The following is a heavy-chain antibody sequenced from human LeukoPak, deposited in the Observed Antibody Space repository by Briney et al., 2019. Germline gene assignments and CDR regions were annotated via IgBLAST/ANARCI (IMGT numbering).Heavy chain of an antibody. J-gene: IGHJ4*02. V-gene: IGHV1-69*04. CDR1: GGTFSSYA. CDR2: IIPILGIA. D-gene: IGHD6-19*01. CDR3: ARALIAVAGTHLFDY. Sequence: SVKVSRKASGGTFSSYAISWVRQAPGQGLEWMGRIIPILGIANYAQKFQGRVTITADKSTSTAYMELSSLRSEDTAVYYCARALIAVAGTHLFDYWGQGTLVTVSS.